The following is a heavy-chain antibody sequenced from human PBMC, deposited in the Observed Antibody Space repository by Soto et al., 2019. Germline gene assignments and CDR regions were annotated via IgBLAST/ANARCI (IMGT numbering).Heavy chain of an antibody. D-gene: IGHD4-17*01. CDR2: IWYDGSNK. CDR3: ARSTADYGDYVDY. V-gene: IGHV3-33*01. Sequence: GGSLRLSCAASGFTFSSYGMHWVRQAPGKGLEWVAVIWYDGSNKYYADSVKGRFTISRDNSKNTLYLQMNSLRAEDTAVYYCARSTADYGDYVDYWGQGTLVTVSS. J-gene: IGHJ4*02. CDR1: GFTFSSYG.